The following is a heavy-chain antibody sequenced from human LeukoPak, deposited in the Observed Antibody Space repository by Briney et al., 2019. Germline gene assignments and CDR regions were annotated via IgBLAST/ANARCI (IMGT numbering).Heavy chain of an antibody. CDR2: ISYDGSNK. D-gene: IGHD3-22*01. CDR1: GFTFSSYA. V-gene: IGHV3-30-3*01. CDR3: ARDYNYYDKRGAFDI. Sequence: GSLRLSCAASGFTFSSYAMHWVRQAPGKGLEWVAVISYDGSNKYYADSVKGRFTISRDNSKNTLYLQMNSLRAEDTAVYYCARDYNYYDKRGAFDIWGQGTMVTVSS. J-gene: IGHJ3*02.